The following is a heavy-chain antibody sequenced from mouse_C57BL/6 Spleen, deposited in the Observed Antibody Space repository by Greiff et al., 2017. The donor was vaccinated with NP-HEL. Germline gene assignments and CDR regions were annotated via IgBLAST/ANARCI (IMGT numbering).Heavy chain of an antibody. V-gene: IGHV1-69*01. CDR2: IDPSDSYT. CDR1: GYTFTSYW. D-gene: IGHD1-3*01. Sequence: VQLQQSGAELVMPGASVKLSCKASGYTFTSYWMHWVKQRPGQGLEWIGEIDPSDSYTNYNQKFKGKSTLTVDKSSSTAYMQLSSLTSEDSAVYYCAISGSSGPGFAYWGQGTLVTVSA. CDR3: AISGSSGPGFAY. J-gene: IGHJ3*01.